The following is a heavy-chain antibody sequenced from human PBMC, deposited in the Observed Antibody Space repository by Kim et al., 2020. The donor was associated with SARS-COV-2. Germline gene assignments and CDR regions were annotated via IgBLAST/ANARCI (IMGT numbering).Heavy chain of an antibody. Sequence: SETLSLTCTVSGDSINSAYWGCIRQHPETGLEWIGSIYSSGYTIYNPSPMSSVTMLVDKAKNQFSLRLMSFVAAATAEDYYGTGRTSMTPIDFFD. V-gene: IGHV4-59*01. J-gene: IGHJ4*01. CDR3: GTGRTSMTPIDFFD. CDR1: GDSINSAY. D-gene: IGHD3-3*01. CDR2: IYSSGYT.